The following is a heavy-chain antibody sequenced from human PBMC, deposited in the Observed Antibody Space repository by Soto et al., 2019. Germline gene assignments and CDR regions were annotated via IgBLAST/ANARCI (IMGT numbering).Heavy chain of an antibody. CDR3: ARGRYGDY. J-gene: IGHJ4*02. CDR1: GYTFTSYG. D-gene: IGHD1-1*01. CDR2: ISAHNGNT. Sequence: QVHLVQSGAEVKKPGASVKVSCKASGYTFTSYGITWVRQAPGQGLEWMGWISAHNGNTDYAQKLQGRVIVTRDTSTSTAYMELRCRRSADTAVYYCARGRYGDYWGQGALVTVSS. V-gene: IGHV1-18*01.